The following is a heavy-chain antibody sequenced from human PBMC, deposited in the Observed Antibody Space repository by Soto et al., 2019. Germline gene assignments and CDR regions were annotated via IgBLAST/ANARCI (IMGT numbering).Heavy chain of an antibody. V-gene: IGHV1-2*02. CDR2: INPNSGGT. D-gene: IGHD3-16*01. CDR3: ARDLFRGGPTDY. J-gene: IGHJ4*02. CDR1: GYTFTGYY. Sequence: VASVKVSCKASGYTFTGYYMHWVRQAPGQGLEWMGWINPNSGGTNYAQKFQGRVTMTRDTSISTAYMELSRLRSDDTAVYYCARDLFRGGPTDYWGQGTLVTVSS.